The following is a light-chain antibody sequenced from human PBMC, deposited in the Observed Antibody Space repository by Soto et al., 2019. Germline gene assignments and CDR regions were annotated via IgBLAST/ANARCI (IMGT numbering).Light chain of an antibody. CDR2: GAS. V-gene: IGKV3-15*01. Sequence: EIVMTQSPATLSVSPGERATLSCRASQSVSSKLAWYQQKPGQAPRLLIYGASTRATGIPARFSGSGSGTEFTLTISSLQPEDFATYYCQQLNSYPPTFGQGTKVDIK. CDR1: QSVSSK. CDR3: QQLNSYPPT. J-gene: IGKJ1*01.